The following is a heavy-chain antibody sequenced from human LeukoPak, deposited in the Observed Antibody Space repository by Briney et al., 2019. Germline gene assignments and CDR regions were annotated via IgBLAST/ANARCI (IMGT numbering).Heavy chain of an antibody. Sequence: GSLRLSCAASGFTFITYWMTWVRQAPGKGLEWVANIKQDESEIYYVDSVKGRFTISRDNAKNSVYLQMNSLTAEDTAVYYCARDNNGPDYWGQGTLVTVSS. J-gene: IGHJ4*02. CDR2: IKQDESEI. D-gene: IGHD2-8*01. CDR3: ARDNNGPDY. CDR1: GFTFITYW. V-gene: IGHV3-7*01.